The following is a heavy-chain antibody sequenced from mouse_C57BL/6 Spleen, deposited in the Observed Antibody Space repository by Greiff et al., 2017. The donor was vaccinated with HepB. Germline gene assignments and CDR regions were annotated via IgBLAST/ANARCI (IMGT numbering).Heavy chain of an antibody. Sequence: EVQGVESGGGLVQPKGSLKLSCAASGFTFNTYAMHWVRQAPGKGLEWVARIRSKSSNYATYYADSVKDRVTISRDDSQSMLYLQMNNLKTEDTAMYYCVRGDGLYWYFDVWGTGTTVTVSS. CDR2: IRSKSSNYAT. V-gene: IGHV10-3*01. J-gene: IGHJ1*03. D-gene: IGHD2-3*01. CDR3: VRGDGLYWYFDV. CDR1: GFTFNTYA.